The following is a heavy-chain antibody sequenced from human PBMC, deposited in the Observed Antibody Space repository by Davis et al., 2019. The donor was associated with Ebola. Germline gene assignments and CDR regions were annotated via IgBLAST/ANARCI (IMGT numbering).Heavy chain of an antibody. V-gene: IGHV5-51*01. CDR1: GYSFISYW. CDR3: ATGPTVTIDY. Sequence: KVSCKGSGYSFISYWIGWVRQMPGKGLEWMGIINPGDSDTRYSPSFQGQVTISADKSISTAYLQWSSLKASDTAMYYCATGPTVTIDYWGQGTLVTVSS. CDR2: INPGDSDT. J-gene: IGHJ4*02. D-gene: IGHD4-17*01.